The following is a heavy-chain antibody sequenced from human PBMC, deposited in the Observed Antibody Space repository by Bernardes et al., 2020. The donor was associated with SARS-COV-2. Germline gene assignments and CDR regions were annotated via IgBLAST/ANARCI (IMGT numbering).Heavy chain of an antibody. J-gene: IGHJ6*02. CDR1: GFTFSSYA. CDR2: LYSGDT. V-gene: IGHV3-23*03. Sequence: GGSLRLSCAASGFTFSSYAMSWVRQAPGKGLEWVSLLYSGDTYYADSVKGRFTISRDNSENTVYLQMNNVRAEDTAVYYCARGEYTYFNFEGTNYNLFYGLDVWGQGTTVTVSS. CDR3: ARGEYTYFNFEGTNYNLFYGLDV. D-gene: IGHD5-18*01.